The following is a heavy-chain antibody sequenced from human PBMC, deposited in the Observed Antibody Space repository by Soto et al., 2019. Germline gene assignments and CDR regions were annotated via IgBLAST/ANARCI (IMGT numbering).Heavy chain of an antibody. CDR1: GYSFTGYW. Sequence: GESLKISCKGSGYSFTGYWIGWVRQMPGKGLEWMGIIYLGDSNTRYSPSFQGQVTISADKSINTAYLQWSSLKASDTAMYYCARSDTAMEIFDYWGQGKLVTVSS. J-gene: IGHJ4*02. CDR3: ARSDTAMEIFDY. V-gene: IGHV5-51*01. D-gene: IGHD5-18*01. CDR2: IYLGDSNT.